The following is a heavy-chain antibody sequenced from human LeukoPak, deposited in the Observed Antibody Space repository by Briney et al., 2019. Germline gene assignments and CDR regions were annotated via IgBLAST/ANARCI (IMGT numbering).Heavy chain of an antibody. CDR3: ARSPRGGDILTGSYFDY. CDR1: GYTFTCYY. CDR2: INPSGGST. J-gene: IGHJ4*02. D-gene: IGHD3-9*01. Sequence: ASVKVSCKASGYTFTCYYMHWVRQAPGQGLEWMGIINPSGGSTSYAQKFQGRVTMTRDTSTSTVYMELSSLRSEDTAVYYCARSPRGGDILTGSYFDYWGQGTLVTVFS. V-gene: IGHV1-46*01.